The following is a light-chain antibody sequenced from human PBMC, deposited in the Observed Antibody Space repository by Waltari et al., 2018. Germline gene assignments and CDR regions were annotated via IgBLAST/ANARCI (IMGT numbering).Light chain of an antibody. CDR3: QQYGTSPYT. CDR1: QSVTNNY. V-gene: IGKV3-20*01. J-gene: IGKJ2*01. CDR2: AAS. Sequence: EVVLTQSPGTLTLSPGESASLSCRASQSVTNNYVAWYQQKPGHTPRLLMYAASTRATGIPARFTGGGSGTDFTLTINRLAPEDFAVYFCQQYGTSPYTFGQGTKLEI.